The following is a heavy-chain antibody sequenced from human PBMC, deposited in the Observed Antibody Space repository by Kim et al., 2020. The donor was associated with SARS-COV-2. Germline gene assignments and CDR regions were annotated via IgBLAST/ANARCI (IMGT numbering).Heavy chain of an antibody. CDR3: ARAGLGMVYAILYYYYGMDV. Sequence: GGSLRLSCAASGFTFSSYWMSWVRQAPGKGLEWVANIKQDGSEKYYVDSVKGRFTISRDNAKNSLYLQMNSLRAEDTAVYYCARAGLGMVYAILYYYYGMDVWGQGTTVTVSS. J-gene: IGHJ6*02. D-gene: IGHD2-8*01. CDR1: GFTFSSYW. CDR2: IKQDGSEK. V-gene: IGHV3-7*01.